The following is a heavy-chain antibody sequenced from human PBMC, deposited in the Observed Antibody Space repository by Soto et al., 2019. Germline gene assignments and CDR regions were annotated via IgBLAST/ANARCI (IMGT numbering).Heavy chain of an antibody. V-gene: IGHV1-46*01. CDR2: SNPSGLRT. CDR1: GSITNHH. CDR3: AKGTNRGPIPVAGPLDC. D-gene: IGHD6-19*01. J-gene: IGHJ4*02. Sequence: QVHLVQSGAEVKKPGASVNVSCQASGSITNHHMHWVRQAPGQGLEWMGISNPSGLRTTYAQKVPGRVTITRDTSARTGYMKQSLLTSEATPVYFCAKGTNRGPIPVAGPLDCWGQGTLVIFSS.